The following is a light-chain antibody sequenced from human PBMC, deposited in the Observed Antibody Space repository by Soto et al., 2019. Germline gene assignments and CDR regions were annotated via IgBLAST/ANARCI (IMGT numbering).Light chain of an antibody. CDR2: DAS. CDR3: QQRSSWPVT. Sequence: DIVLTQSPVTLSLSPGERATLSCRASQSVARYLAWYQQKPGQAPRLLIYDASTRASGIPARFSGSGSGTDFSLTISSLEPEDFAVYYCQQRSSWPVTFGQGTKWIS. J-gene: IGKJ1*01. V-gene: IGKV3-11*01. CDR1: QSVARY.